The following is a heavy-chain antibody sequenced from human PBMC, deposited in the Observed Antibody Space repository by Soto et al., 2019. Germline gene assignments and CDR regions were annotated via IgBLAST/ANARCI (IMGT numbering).Heavy chain of an antibody. CDR3: AKDTYYYDSSGYYVFDY. CDR1: GFTVSTSF. CDR2: IYSGGGT. J-gene: IGHJ4*02. V-gene: IGHV3-66*01. D-gene: IGHD3-22*01. Sequence: PGGSPRLSCAVSGFTVSTSFVSWVRQPPGKGLEWVSVIYSGGGTYYADSVKGRFTISRDNSKSTVYLQMNSLRAEDTAIYYCAKDTYYYDSSGYYVFDYWGQGALVTSPQ.